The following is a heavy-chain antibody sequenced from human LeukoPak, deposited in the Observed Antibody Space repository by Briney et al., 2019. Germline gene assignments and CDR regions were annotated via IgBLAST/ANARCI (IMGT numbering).Heavy chain of an antibody. D-gene: IGHD1-1*01. J-gene: IGHJ4*02. Sequence: ASVKVSCKASGYTFTSYGISWVRQAPGQGLEWVGWISAYNGNTNYAQKLQVRVTMTTDTSTSTAYMELRSLRSDDTAVYYCARSWNDEGVSDYWAREPWSPSPQ. CDR2: ISAYNGNT. CDR3: ARSWNDEGVSDY. V-gene: IGHV1-18*01. CDR1: GYTFTSYG.